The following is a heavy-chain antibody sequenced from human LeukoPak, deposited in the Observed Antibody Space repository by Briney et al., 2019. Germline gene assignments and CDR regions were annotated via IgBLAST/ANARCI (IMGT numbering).Heavy chain of an antibody. D-gene: IGHD3-3*01. CDR2: ISSSGSTI. J-gene: IGHJ4*02. CDR1: GFTFSDYY. Sequence: PGRSLRLSCAASGFTFSDYYMSWIRQAPGKGLEWVSYISSSGSTIYYADSVKGRFTISRDNAKNSLYLQMNSLRAEDTAVYYCAKDRTDDFWSGYLDYWGQGTLVTVSS. V-gene: IGHV3-11*01. CDR3: AKDRTDDFWSGYLDY.